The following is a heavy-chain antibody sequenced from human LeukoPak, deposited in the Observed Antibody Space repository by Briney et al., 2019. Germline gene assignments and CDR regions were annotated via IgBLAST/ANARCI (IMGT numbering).Heavy chain of an antibody. V-gene: IGHV3-23*01. Sequence: QPGGSLRLSCAASGVTFNSYAMMWVRQAPGKGLEWVSAISVSGGSTYYADSVKGGFTISRDNSKNPLYLQMNSLRAEDPAVYYCAKNLHVVVGPNSGYWGQGTLVTVSS. D-gene: IGHD2-21*01. CDR1: GVTFNSYA. CDR2: ISVSGGST. J-gene: IGHJ4*02. CDR3: AKNLHVVVGPNSGY.